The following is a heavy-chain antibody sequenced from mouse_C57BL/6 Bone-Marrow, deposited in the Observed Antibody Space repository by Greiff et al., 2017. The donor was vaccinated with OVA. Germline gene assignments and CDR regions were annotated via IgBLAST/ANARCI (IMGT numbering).Heavy chain of an antibody. V-gene: IGHV5-6*01. Sequence: DVQLQESGGDLVKPGGSLKLSCAASGFTFSSYGMSWVRQTPDKRLEWVATISSGGSYTYYPDSVKGRFTISRDNAKNTLYLQMSSLKSEDTAMYYCARHLRNYGSSWFAYWGQGTLVTVSA. CDR1: GFTFSSYG. J-gene: IGHJ3*01. D-gene: IGHD1-1*01. CDR2: ISSGGSYT. CDR3: ARHLRNYGSSWFAY.